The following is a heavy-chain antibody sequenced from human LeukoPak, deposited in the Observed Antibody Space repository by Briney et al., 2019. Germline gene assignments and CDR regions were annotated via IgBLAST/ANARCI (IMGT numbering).Heavy chain of an antibody. J-gene: IGHJ4*02. CDR3: ARDADTTDYFDY. D-gene: IGHD5-18*01. V-gene: IGHV3-74*01. CDR2: ISGDGGST. CDR1: GFTFSTYW. Sequence: PGGSLRLSCEASGFTFSTYWMHWVRQAPGKGLVWVSRISGDGGSTNYADSVKGRFTISRDNAKNTLYLQMNSLRSEDTAVYYCARDADTTDYFDYWGQGTLVTVSS.